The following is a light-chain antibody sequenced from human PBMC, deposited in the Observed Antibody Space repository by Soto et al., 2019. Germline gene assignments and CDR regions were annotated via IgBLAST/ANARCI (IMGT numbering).Light chain of an antibody. CDR1: QSINRW. CDR3: QQYNEGWT. Sequence: DTQMTQAPSTLSASLLDRVTITCRASQSINRWVAWYQQKPEKAPKLLIYMASSLDSGVPSRFSGSGSGTEFTLTISSLQPDDFATYYCQQYNEGWTFGQGTKVDIK. CDR2: MAS. J-gene: IGKJ1*01. V-gene: IGKV1-5*03.